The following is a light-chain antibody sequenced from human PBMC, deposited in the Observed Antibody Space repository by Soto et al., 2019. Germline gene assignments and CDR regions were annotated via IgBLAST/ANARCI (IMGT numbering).Light chain of an antibody. CDR3: LKYDSAPGT. CDR2: AAS. J-gene: IGKJ1*01. Sequence: DIQMTQSPSSLSASVRDRVTITCRASQGISNYLAWYQQKPGKVPKLLIYAASTLQSGVPSRFSGSGSGTDFNLTISSLQTEDVATYYCLKYDSAPGTFGQGTKVEIK. CDR1: QGISNY. V-gene: IGKV1-27*01.